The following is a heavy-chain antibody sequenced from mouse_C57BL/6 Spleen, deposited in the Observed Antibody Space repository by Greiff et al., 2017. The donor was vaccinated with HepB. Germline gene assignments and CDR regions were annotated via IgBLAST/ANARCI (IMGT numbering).Heavy chain of an antibody. D-gene: IGHD4-1*01. J-gene: IGHJ2*01. Sequence: QVQLKQPGAELVKPGASVKLSCKASGYTFTSYWMHWVKQRPGQGLEWIGMIHPNSGSTNYNEKFKSKATLTVDKSSSTAYMQLSSLTSEDSAVYYCARSGNWDYFDYWGQGTTLTVSS. CDR1: GYTFTSYW. CDR3: ARSGNWDYFDY. CDR2: IHPNSGST. V-gene: IGHV1-64*01.